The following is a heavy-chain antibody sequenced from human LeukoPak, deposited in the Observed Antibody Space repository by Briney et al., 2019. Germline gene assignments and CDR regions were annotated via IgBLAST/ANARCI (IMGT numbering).Heavy chain of an antibody. CDR2: TNQDGSEK. CDR1: GFTFSSYW. D-gene: IGHD5-18*01. Sequence: EGSLRLSCVASGFTFSSYWMAWVRQAPGKGLEWVANTNQDGSEKNYVDSVKGRLTISRDNAKNSLCLQMNSLRAEDTAVYYCARDRGYSTFDMWGQGTMVTVSS. V-gene: IGHV3-7*05. J-gene: IGHJ3*02. CDR3: ARDRGYSTFDM.